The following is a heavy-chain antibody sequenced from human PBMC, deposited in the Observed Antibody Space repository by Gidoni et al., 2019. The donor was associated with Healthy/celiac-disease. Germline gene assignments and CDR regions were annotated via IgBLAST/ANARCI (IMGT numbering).Heavy chain of an antibody. J-gene: IGHJ4*02. V-gene: IGHV1-69*01. CDR1: GGTFSSYA. CDR2: ILPICGTA. CDR3: AREGGKLELQGWYYFDY. D-gene: IGHD1-7*01. Sequence: QVPLVQSGAEVKKPGSSVKVSCKASGGTFSSYAIRWVRQAPGHGLEVMGGILPICGTANDAQKLQGRVTINADESTSTAYMELSSLRAEDTAVDYCAREGGKLELQGWYYFDYWGQGTLVTVSS.